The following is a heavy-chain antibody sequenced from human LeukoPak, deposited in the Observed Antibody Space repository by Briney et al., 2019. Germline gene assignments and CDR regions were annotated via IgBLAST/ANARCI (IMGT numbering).Heavy chain of an antibody. CDR3: ARHAYSNSPYYGMDV. Sequence: SETLSLTCTVSGGSISSYYWSWIRQPPGKGLEWIGYIYYSGSTNYNPSLKSRATISVDTSKNQFSLKLSSVTAADTAVYYCARHAYSNSPYYGMDVWGQGTTVTVSS. D-gene: IGHD4-4*01. J-gene: IGHJ6*02. CDR1: GGSISSYY. CDR2: IYYSGST. V-gene: IGHV4-59*08.